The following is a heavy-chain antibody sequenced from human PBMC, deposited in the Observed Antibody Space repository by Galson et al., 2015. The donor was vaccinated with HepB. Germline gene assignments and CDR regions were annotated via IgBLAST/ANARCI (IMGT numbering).Heavy chain of an antibody. J-gene: IGHJ6*02. CDR3: ARVPGYSYGAYYYYGMDV. D-gene: IGHD5-18*01. V-gene: IGHV3-48*01. Sequence: SLRLSCAASGFTFSSFGMNWVRQTPGKGLEWISYISSSTNSIYYADSVKGRFTISRDNAKNSLYLQMNSLRAEDTAVYYCARVPGYSYGAYYYYGMDVWGQGTTVTVSS. CDR2: ISSSTNSI. CDR1: GFTFSSFG.